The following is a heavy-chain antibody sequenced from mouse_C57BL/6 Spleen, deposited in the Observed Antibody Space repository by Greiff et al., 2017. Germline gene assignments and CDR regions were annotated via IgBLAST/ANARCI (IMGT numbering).Heavy chain of an antibody. CDR2: ICSGGDVF. CDR1: GFTFSSYD. CDR3: ARTELATYAMDY. V-gene: IGHV5S21*01. D-gene: IGHD3-1*01. Sequence: EVQLLESGAGLVKPGGSLKISCTASGFTFSSYDMPWVRQSPDKSLEWVAYICSGGDVFNYADNVKGRFTISRDKACNTLYMQMSSLKSEDTAVYYCARTELATYAMDYWGQGTSVTVSS. J-gene: IGHJ4*01.